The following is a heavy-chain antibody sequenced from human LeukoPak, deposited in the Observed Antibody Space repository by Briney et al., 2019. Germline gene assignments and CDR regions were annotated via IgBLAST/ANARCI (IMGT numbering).Heavy chain of an antibody. CDR3: ARFGWVVPAAMFAFDY. CDR2: IYYSGST. J-gene: IGHJ4*02. V-gene: IGHV4-59*08. CDR1: GGSISSYY. D-gene: IGHD2-2*01. Sequence: SETLSLTCTVSGGSISSYYWSWIRQPPGKGLEWIGYIYYSGSTNYNPSLKSRVTISVDTSKNQFSLKLSSVTAAGTAVYYCARFGWVVPAAMFAFDYWGQGTLVTVSS.